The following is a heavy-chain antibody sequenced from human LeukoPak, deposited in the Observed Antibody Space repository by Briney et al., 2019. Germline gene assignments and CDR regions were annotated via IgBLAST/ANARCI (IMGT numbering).Heavy chain of an antibody. D-gene: IGHD2-2*01. CDR2: INPNSGGT. CDR3: ARKGYCSSTSCYAGGWFDP. J-gene: IGHJ5*02. Sequence: ASVKVSCKASGYTFTGYYMHWVRQAPGQGLEWMGWINPNSGGTNYAQKFQGRVTMTRDTSTSTVYMELSSLRSEDTAVYYCARKGYCSSTSCYAGGWFDPWGQGTLVTVSS. CDR1: GYTFTGYY. V-gene: IGHV1-2*02.